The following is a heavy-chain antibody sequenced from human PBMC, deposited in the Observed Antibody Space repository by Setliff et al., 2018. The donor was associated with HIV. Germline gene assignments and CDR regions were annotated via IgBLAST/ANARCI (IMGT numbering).Heavy chain of an antibody. Sequence: TLSLTCPVSGASVSSDSYYWSWFRQPPGKGLEWIGYIYYSGTTKYNPALKSRVTIPVDTSKNQFSLKLSSVTAADTAVYYYACEAWTSYRSSSGYYYYYMDVWGKGTTVTVSS. CDR1: GASVSSDSYY. J-gene: IGHJ6*03. V-gene: IGHV4-61*01. CDR2: IYYSGTT. D-gene: IGHD6-6*01. CDR3: ACEAWTSYRSSSGYYYYYMDV.